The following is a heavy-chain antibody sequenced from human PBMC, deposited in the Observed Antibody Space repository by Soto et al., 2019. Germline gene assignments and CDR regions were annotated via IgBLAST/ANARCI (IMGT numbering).Heavy chain of an antibody. CDR2: IIPVFGTT. Sequence: QEQLVQSGPEVKKPGSSVKVSCKASGDIFSSYAISWLRQAPGQGLEWLGGIIPVFGTTNYAEKFQGRVTITADESTNTAYMELSSLRSGDTAMYYCARGGSPYVWFNEFWGQGTLVTVSS. V-gene: IGHV1-69*01. CDR1: GDIFSSYA. J-gene: IGHJ4*02. CDR3: ARGGSPYVWFNEF. D-gene: IGHD3-16*01.